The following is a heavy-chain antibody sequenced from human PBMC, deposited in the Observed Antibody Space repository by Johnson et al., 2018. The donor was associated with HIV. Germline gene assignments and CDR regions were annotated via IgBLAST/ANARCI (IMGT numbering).Heavy chain of an antibody. CDR2: INSDGSST. CDR1: GFTFSSYW. Sequence: VQLVESGGGLVQPGGSLRLSCAASGFTFSSYWMHWVRQAPGKGLVWVSRINSDGSSTSYADSVKGRFTISRDNAKNTLYLQMNSLRAEDTAVYYCARDPPYGSGTYFDAFDIWVQGTMVTVSS. D-gene: IGHD3-10*01. V-gene: IGHV3-74*01. J-gene: IGHJ3*02. CDR3: ARDPPYGSGTYFDAFDI.